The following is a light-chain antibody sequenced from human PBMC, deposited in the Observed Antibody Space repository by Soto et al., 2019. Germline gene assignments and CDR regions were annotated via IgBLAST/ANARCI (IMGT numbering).Light chain of an antibody. CDR2: EVT. J-gene: IGLJ2*01. CDR1: SSDVGGYNY. CDR3: SSYTTSSTLGVL. V-gene: IGLV2-14*01. Sequence: QSALAQPASVSGSPGQSITISCTGTSSDVGGYNYVSWYQHHAGKAPKLMIYEVTDRPSGVSNRFSGSKSGNTASLTISGLQAEDEADYYCSSYTTSSTLGVLFGGGTKLNVL.